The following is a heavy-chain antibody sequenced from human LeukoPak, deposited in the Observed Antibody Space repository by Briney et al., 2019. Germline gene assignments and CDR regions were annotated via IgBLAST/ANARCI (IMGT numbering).Heavy chain of an antibody. D-gene: IGHD2/OR15-2a*01. J-gene: IGHJ4*02. CDR1: GISFSTYG. CDR2: IWYDGTNR. V-gene: IGHV3-33*01. Sequence: GRSLRLSCAASGISFSTYGMHWVRQTPGKGLEWVAFIWYDGTNRKYSDAVKGRFTISRDNSGNTLYLEMTSLRAEDSAVYYCARDIPFSRLDYWGQGTQVTVSS. CDR3: ARDIPFSRLDY.